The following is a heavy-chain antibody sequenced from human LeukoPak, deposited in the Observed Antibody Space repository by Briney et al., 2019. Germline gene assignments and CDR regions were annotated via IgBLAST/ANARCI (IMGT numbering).Heavy chain of an antibody. D-gene: IGHD5-24*01. CDR1: GGSFSGYY. J-gene: IGHJ4*02. CDR3: ARAQSNQMATKI. Sequence: SETLSLTCAVYGGSFSGYYWSWIRQPPGKGLEWIGEINHSGSTNYNPSLKSRVIISVDTSKNQFFLKLNSVTAADTAVYYCARAQSNQMATKIWGQGILVTVSS. V-gene: IGHV4-34*01. CDR2: INHSGST.